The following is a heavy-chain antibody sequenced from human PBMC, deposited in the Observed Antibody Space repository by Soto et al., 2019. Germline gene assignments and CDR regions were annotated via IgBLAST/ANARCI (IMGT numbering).Heavy chain of an antibody. Sequence: VSVGVSCPDSLSKIKPCAMNWIRHDPANWLEWLSSISANGRNAYYADSVKGRFTISRDRSKNTLYLQLDSLRVEDTAIYFCAKELSSLGWLALGDPFDYWGQGNLVTVS. CDR3: AKELSSLGWLALGDPFDY. CDR2: ISANGRNA. J-gene: IGHJ4*02. CDR1: LSKIKPCA. V-gene: IGHV3-23*01. D-gene: IGHD3-22*01.